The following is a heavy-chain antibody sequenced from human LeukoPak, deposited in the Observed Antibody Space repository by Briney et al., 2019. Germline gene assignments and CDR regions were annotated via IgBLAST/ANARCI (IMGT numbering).Heavy chain of an antibody. D-gene: IGHD3-9*01. CDR3: ARDGHYDILTGYFQD. Sequence: GGSLRLSCAASGFTFSTYAMSWVRQAPGKGLEWVSSISGIGDSTCYADSVKGRFTISRDNAKNSLYLQMNSLRAEDTAVYYCARDGHYDILTGYFQDWGQGTLVTVSS. J-gene: IGHJ1*01. CDR1: GFTFSTYA. V-gene: IGHV3-23*01. CDR2: ISGIGDST.